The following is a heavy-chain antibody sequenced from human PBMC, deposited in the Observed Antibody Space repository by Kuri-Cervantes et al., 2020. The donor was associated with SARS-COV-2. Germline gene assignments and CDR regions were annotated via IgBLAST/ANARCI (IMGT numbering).Heavy chain of an antibody. CDR3: AGGNYSYYYGMDV. V-gene: IGHV4-59*12. CDR1: GGSNSNYY. Sequence: GSLILSCTVAGGSNSNYYWNWIRRPPGKGLEWIGYIYYSGSTNYNPSLKSRVTISVDTSKNQFSLKLSSVTAADTAVYYCAGGNYSYYYGMDVWGQGTTVTVSS. CDR2: IYYSGST. J-gene: IGHJ6*02.